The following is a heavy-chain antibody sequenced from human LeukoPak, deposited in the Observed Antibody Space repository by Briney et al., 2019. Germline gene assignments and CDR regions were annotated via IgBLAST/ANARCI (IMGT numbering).Heavy chain of an antibody. V-gene: IGHV3-48*04. CDR2: ISSSGSTI. CDR1: GFTFTSSA. D-gene: IGHD4-11*01. J-gene: IGHJ4*02. CDR3: AREPFYSNYFDY. Sequence: QPGGSLRLSCAASGFTFTSSAMSWIRQAPGKGLEWVSYISSSGSTIYYADSVKGRFTISRDNAKNSLYLQMNSLRAEDTAVYYCAREPFYSNYFDYWGQGTLVTVSS.